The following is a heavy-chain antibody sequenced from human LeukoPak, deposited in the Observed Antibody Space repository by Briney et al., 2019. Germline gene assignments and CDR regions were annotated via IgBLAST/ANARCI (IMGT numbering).Heavy chain of an antibody. CDR2: ISYDGSNK. CDR1: GFILSSYG. Sequence: PGGPLRLSCAASGFILSSYGMHWVRQAPGKGLEWVAVISYDGSNKYYADSVKGRFTISRDNSKNTLYLQMNSLRAEDTAVYYCAKDSYLVIKYYFDYWGQGTLVTVSS. D-gene: IGHD3-9*01. V-gene: IGHV3-30*18. J-gene: IGHJ4*02. CDR3: AKDSYLVIKYYFDY.